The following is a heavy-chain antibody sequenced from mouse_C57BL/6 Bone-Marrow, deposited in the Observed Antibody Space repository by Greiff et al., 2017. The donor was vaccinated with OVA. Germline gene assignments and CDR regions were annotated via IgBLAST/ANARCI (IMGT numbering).Heavy chain of an antibody. V-gene: IGHV14-3*01. CDR3: ASSPNYYGSSFDY. J-gene: IGHJ2*01. D-gene: IGHD1-1*01. CDR1: GFNIKNTY. CDR2: IDPANGNT. Sequence: EVQLQQSVAELVRPGASVKLSCTASGFNIKNTYMHWVKQRPEQGLEWIGRIDPANGNTKYAPKFQGKATITADTSSNTAYLQLSSLTSDDTAIYYCASSPNYYGSSFDYWGQCTTLTVSS.